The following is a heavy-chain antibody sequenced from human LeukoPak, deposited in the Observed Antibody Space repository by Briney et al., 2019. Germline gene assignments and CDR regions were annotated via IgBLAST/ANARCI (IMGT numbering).Heavy chain of an antibody. Sequence: PGGSLRLSCAASGFTFSSYAMGWVRQAPGKGLEWVSAISGSGGSTYYADSVKGRFTISRDNSKNTLYLQMNSLRAEDTAVYYCAKDPKSYSGSYFRYYWGQGTLVTVSS. D-gene: IGHD1-26*01. J-gene: IGHJ4*02. CDR2: ISGSGGST. CDR1: GFTFSSYA. V-gene: IGHV3-23*01. CDR3: AKDPKSYSGSYFRYY.